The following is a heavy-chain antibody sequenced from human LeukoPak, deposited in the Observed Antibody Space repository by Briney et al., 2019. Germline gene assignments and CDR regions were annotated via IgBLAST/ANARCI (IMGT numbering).Heavy chain of an antibody. V-gene: IGHV3-48*03. CDR1: GFTFSGSA. J-gene: IGHJ4*02. CDR3: AREVGATAYFDY. Sequence: GGSLRLSCAASGFTFSGSAMSWVRQAPGKGLEWVSYMSSSGSTIYYADSVKGRFTISRDNAKNSLYLQMNSLRAEDTAVYYCAREVGATAYFDYWGQGTLVTVSS. CDR2: MSSSGSTI. D-gene: IGHD1-26*01.